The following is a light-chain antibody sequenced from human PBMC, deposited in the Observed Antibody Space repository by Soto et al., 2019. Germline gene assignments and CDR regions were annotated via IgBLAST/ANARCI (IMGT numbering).Light chain of an antibody. CDR2: AAS. J-gene: IGKJ2*01. CDR3: QQYYSYPYP. CDR1: QVISNY. V-gene: IGKV1-16*02. Sequence: DIQMTQSPSSLSASVGDRVTITCRASQVISNYLAWFQQKPGKAPKSLIYAASSLESGVPVKFSAYGSGIDFTLTRSSLEPGDFVTYDCQQYYSYPYPFGQGTKLEIK.